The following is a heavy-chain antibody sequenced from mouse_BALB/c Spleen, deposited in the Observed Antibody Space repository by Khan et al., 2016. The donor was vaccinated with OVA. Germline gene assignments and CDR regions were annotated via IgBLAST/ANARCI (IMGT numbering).Heavy chain of an antibody. V-gene: IGHV1-7*01. CDR2: IDPSTDYT. CDR3: VNHGSSSAWFTY. J-gene: IGHJ3*01. CDR1: GYTFTSYW. D-gene: IGHD1-1*01. Sequence: VKLLESGAELAKPGASVKMSCKASGYTFTSYWMHWVKQRPGQGLEWIGYIDPSTDYTEYNQKFRDKATLTVDKSSTTVYMQLTSLRSEDSAVYYCVNHGSSSAWFTYWGQGTLVTVSA.